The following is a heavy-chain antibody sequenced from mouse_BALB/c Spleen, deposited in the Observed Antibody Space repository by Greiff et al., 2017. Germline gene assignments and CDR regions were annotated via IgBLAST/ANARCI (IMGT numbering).Heavy chain of an antibody. Sequence: EVKVVESGGGLVQPGGSRKLSCAASGFTFSSFGMHWVRQAPEKGLERVAYISSGSSTIYYADTVKGRFTISRDNPKNTLFLQMTSLRSEDTAMYYCARGSYYGNYYYAMDYWGQGTSVTVSS. J-gene: IGHJ4*01. D-gene: IGHD2-10*01. CDR2: ISSGSSTI. CDR3: ARGSYYGNYYYAMDY. CDR1: GFTFSSFG. V-gene: IGHV5-17*02.